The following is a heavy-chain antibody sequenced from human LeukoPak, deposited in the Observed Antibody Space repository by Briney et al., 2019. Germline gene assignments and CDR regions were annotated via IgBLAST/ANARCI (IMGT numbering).Heavy chain of an antibody. CDR1: GGSISSGASD. Sequence: PSQTLSLTCTVSGGSISSGASDWGWIRQHPKRGLEWVRYINHSGSTYYNPSLGSRVTMSVDTSKNQFSLKLSSVTAADSAVYYCARAARQGFTMIVVPFFYIDLWGRGTLVTVSS. V-gene: IGHV4-31*03. J-gene: IGHJ2*01. CDR2: INHSGST. CDR3: ARAARQGFTMIVVPFFYIDL. D-gene: IGHD3-22*01.